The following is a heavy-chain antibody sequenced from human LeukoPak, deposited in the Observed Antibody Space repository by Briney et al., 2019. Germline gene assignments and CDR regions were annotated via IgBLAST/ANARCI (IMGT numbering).Heavy chain of an antibody. V-gene: IGHV1-69*05. J-gene: IGHJ6*03. CDR3: ARGAGTIMYYYYMDV. CDR1: GGTFSSYA. Sequence: WASVKVSCKASGGTFSSYAISWVRQAPGQGLEWMGGIIPIFGTANYAQKFQGRVTITTDEPTSTAYMELSSLRSEDTAVYYCARGAGTIMYYYYMDVWGKGTTVTVSS. CDR2: IIPIFGTA. D-gene: IGHD1-1*01.